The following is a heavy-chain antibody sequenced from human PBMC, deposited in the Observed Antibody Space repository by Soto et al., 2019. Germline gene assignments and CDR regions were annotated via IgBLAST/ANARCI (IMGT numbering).Heavy chain of an antibody. CDR2: INAGTGNT. J-gene: IGHJ4*02. D-gene: IGHD3-16*01. V-gene: IGHV1-3*01. CDR3: ARDGGVLGHFDY. CDR1: GYTFTNYA. Sequence: QVQVVQSGAEVKKPGASVKVSCKASGYTFTNYAIHWVRQAPGQRLEWMGWINAGTGNTKYSQKFQGRVTITRDTSANTAYMALSSLRSEDTAVYYCARDGGVLGHFDYWGQGTLVTVSS.